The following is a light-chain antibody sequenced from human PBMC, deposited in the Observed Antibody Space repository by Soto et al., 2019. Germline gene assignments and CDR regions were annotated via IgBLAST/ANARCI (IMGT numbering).Light chain of an antibody. J-gene: IGKJ3*01. CDR3: QLYNSYSLFT. CDR1: QSISSW. V-gene: IGKV1-5*01. Sequence: DIQMTQSPSTLSASVGDRVTITCRASQSISSWLAWYQPKPGKAPKLLIYAASSVESGVPSRLSGSGSGTQFTLTISSLQPDNFATYYCQLYNSYSLFTFGPGTKVDIK. CDR2: AAS.